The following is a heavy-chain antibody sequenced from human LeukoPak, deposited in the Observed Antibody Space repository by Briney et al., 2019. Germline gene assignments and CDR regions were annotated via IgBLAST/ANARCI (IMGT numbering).Heavy chain of an antibody. V-gene: IGHV3-30*02. CDR3: AKDPNVLLYYFDAFDI. CDR2: IRDDGSSK. CDR1: GFTFRSYG. Sequence: GGSLRLSCAASGFTFRSYGIHWVRQPPGKGLEWLAYIRDDGSSKYYADSVKGRFTISRDNSKNTLYLQMNSLRAEDTAVYYCAKDPNVLLYYFDAFDIWGQGTMVTVSS. D-gene: IGHD3-10*01. J-gene: IGHJ3*02.